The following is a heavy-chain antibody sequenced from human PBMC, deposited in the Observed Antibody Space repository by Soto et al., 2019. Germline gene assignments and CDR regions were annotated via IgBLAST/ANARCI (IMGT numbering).Heavy chain of an antibody. D-gene: IGHD2-15*01. CDR3: AAWAEGATEVH. J-gene: IGHJ4*02. Sequence: PGGSLRLSCETSGFSFSVYGMDWVRQAPGKGLEWVAVIWYDASKQFYAASVEGRFTISRDNSKAILYLQMNSLRAEDTAVYYCAAWAEGATEVHWGQGSLVTVSS. V-gene: IGHV3-33*01. CDR2: IWYDASKQ. CDR1: GFSFSVYG.